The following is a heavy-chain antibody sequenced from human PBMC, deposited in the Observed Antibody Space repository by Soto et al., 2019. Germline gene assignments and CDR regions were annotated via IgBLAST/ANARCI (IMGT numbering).Heavy chain of an antibody. V-gene: IGHV4-30-2*01. D-gene: IGHD3-10*01. CDR1: GGSINSGDYS. Sequence: QLQLQESGSGLVNPSQTLSLTCTVSGGSINSGDYSWSWIRQAPGKGLEWIGYMYQSGSTFYNQSLKSRVTISIDRAEIFFSLDLKSVTAADTAVYYCARARSWDAYDVWGQGTLVTVSS. CDR2: MYQSGST. J-gene: IGHJ3*01. CDR3: ARARSWDAYDV.